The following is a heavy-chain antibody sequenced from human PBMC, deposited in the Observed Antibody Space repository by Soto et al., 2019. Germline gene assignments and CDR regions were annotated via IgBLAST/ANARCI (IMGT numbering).Heavy chain of an antibody. Sequence: TSETLSLTCAVYGGSFSGYYCSWIRQPPGKGLGWIGEINHSGSTNYNPSLKSRVTISVDTSKNQFSLKLSSVTAADTAVYYCARAGDYVWGSYRSVYYGMDVWGQGTTVTVSS. J-gene: IGHJ6*02. CDR2: INHSGST. CDR1: GGSFSGYY. V-gene: IGHV4-34*01. CDR3: ARAGDYVWGSYRSVYYGMDV. D-gene: IGHD3-16*02.